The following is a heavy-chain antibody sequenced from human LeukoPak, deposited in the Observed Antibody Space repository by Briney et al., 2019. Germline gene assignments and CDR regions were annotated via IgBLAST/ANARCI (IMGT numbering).Heavy chain of an antibody. CDR2: IYYSGST. V-gene: IGHV4-39*07. Sequence: SETLSLTCTVSGGSISSSSYYWGWIRQPPGKGLEWIGSIYYSGSTYYNPSLKSRVTISVDTSKNQFSLRLSSVTAADTAVYYCASSSWYGEYFQHWGQGTLVTVSS. CDR3: ASSSWYGEYFQH. J-gene: IGHJ1*01. D-gene: IGHD6-13*01. CDR1: GGSISSSSYY.